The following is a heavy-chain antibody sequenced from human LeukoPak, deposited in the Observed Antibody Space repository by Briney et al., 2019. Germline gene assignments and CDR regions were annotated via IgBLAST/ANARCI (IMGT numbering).Heavy chain of an antibody. J-gene: IGHJ4*02. V-gene: IGHV1-2*02. D-gene: IGHD6-13*01. CDR3: ARARIAAPFDY. CDR1: GYTFTSYG. CDR2: INPNSGGT. Sequence: GASVKVSCKASGYTFTSYGVSWVRQAPGQGLEWMGWINPNSGGTNYAQKFQGRVTMTRDTSISTAYMELSRLRSDDTAVYYCARARIAAPFDYWGQGTLVTVSS.